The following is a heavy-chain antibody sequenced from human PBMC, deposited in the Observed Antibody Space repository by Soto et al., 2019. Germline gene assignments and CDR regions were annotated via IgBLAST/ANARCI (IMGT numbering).Heavy chain of an antibody. CDR3: ATRYCSSTSCYNDYYYMDV. CDR1: GFTFSSYG. D-gene: IGHD2-2*02. CDR2: IWYDGSNK. V-gene: IGHV3-33*01. Sequence: PGGSLRLSCAASGFTFSSYGMHWVRQAPGKGLEWVAVIWYDGSNKYYADSVKGRFTISRDNSKNTLYLQMNSLRAEDTAVYYCATRYCSSTSCYNDYYYMDVWGKGTTVTVSS. J-gene: IGHJ6*03.